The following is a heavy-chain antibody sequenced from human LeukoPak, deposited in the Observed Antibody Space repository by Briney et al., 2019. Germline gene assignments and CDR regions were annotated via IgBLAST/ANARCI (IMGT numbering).Heavy chain of an antibody. CDR2: IYPGASDT. V-gene: IGHV5-51*01. Sequence: GESLKISCTGTGSSFATYWIACLRQIPGNGLEWLGIIYPGASDTTYSPSFQGQVTISADKSISTAYVQWSSLKASDTAISSCARLAAGRYYIDYWGQGNLVTVSS. J-gene: IGHJ4*02. CDR1: GSSFATYW. CDR3: ARLAAGRYYIDY. D-gene: IGHD6-25*01.